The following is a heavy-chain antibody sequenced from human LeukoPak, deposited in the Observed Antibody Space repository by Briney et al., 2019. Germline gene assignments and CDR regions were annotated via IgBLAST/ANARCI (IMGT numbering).Heavy chain of an antibody. J-gene: IGHJ4*02. V-gene: IGHV3-23*01. D-gene: IGHD4-11*01. CDR3: ARRNSPDQGIDY. CDR1: GFTFSSYA. CDR2: ISGSGGGT. Sequence: GGSLRLSCAASGFTFSSYAMSWVRQAPGKGLEWVSTISGSGGGTYYADSVKGRFTISRDNPKNTLYLQMNSLRAEDTAVYYCARRNSPDQGIDYWGQGTLVTVSS.